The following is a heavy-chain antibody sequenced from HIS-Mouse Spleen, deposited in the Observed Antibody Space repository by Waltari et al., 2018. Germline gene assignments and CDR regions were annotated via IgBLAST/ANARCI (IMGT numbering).Heavy chain of an antibody. CDR3: AREFGLLPPISSRDYDAFDI. Sequence: QLQLQESGPGLVKPAETLSLTCTVSGGSISSSSDYWGWVRQPPGQGLEWIGSIYYSGSTSYNPSLKSRVTISVDTSKNQFSLKLSSVTAADTAVYYCAREFGLLPPISSRDYDAFDIWGQGTMVTVSS. J-gene: IGHJ3*02. V-gene: IGHV4-39*07. CDR1: GGSISSSSDY. CDR2: IYYSGST. D-gene: IGHD3-10*01.